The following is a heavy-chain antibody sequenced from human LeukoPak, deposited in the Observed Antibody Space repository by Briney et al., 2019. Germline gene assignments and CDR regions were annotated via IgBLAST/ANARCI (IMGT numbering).Heavy chain of an antibody. V-gene: IGHV3-21*01. CDR3: ARPYDTRGYFPDY. J-gene: IGHJ4*02. CDR2: ISRGSDHV. CDR1: GFTFSSNW. D-gene: IGHD3-22*01. Sequence: PGGSLRLPCAASGFTFSSNWMSWVRQAPGKGLEWVSSISRGSDHVFYADSMKGRFTISRDNAKNSLYLQMNSLGAGDTAVYYCARPYDTRGYFPDYWGQGTLVTVSS.